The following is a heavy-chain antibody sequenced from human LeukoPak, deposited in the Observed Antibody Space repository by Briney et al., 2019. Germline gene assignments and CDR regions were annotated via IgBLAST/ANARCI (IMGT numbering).Heavy chain of an antibody. CDR1: GDSVSSNSSA. V-gene: IGHV6-1*01. J-gene: IGHJ4*02. CDR3: ARDLGSSLQFDY. Sequence: SQTLSLTCAISGDSVSSNSSALNWIRQSPSRGLEWLGRTYYRSKWYNDYAVSVKSRITINPDTSKNQFSLQLNSVTPEDTAVYDGARDLGSSLQFDYCGQGTLVTVSS. CDR2: TYYRSKWYN. D-gene: IGHD2-2*01.